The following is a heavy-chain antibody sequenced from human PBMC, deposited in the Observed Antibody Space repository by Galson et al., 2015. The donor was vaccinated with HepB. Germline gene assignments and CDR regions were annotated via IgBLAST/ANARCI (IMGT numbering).Heavy chain of an antibody. CDR3: ARAMIGHYSRLSSPEYYYYGMDV. CDR2: IYYSGST. Sequence: ETLSLTCTVSGGSISSYYWSWIRQPPGKGLEWIGYIYYSGSTNYNPSLKSRVTISVDTSKNQFSLKLSSVTAADTAVYYCARAMIGHYSRLSSPEYYYYGMDVWDQGTTVTVSS. CDR1: GGSISSYY. D-gene: IGHD1-26*01. J-gene: IGHJ6*02. V-gene: IGHV4-59*01.